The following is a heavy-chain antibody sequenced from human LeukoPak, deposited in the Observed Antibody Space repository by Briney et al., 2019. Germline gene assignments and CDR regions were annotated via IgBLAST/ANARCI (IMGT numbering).Heavy chain of an antibody. V-gene: IGHV3-23*01. CDR2: ISGSGGST. CDR3: AKVVGPLHPPGLCFDY. D-gene: IGHD1-26*01. J-gene: IGHJ4*02. Sequence: GGSLRLSCAASGFTFSSYAMSWVRQAPGNGLEWVSAISGSGGSTYYADSVKGRFTISRDNSKNTLYLQMNSLRAEDTAVYYCAKVVGPLHPPGLCFDYWGQGTLVTVSS. CDR1: GFTFSSYA.